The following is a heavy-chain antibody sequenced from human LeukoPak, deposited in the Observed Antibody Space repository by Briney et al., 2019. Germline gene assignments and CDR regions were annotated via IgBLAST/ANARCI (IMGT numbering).Heavy chain of an antibody. Sequence: PGGSLRLTCAASGFTFSSYGMSWVRQAPGKGLEWVSAISGSGGSTYYADSVKGRFTISRDNSKNTLYLQMNSLRAEDTAVYYCAKGDSSGYYYGDGFDYWGQGTLVTVSS. D-gene: IGHD3-22*01. CDR1: GFTFSSYG. CDR2: ISGSGGST. CDR3: AKGDSSGYYYGDGFDY. J-gene: IGHJ4*02. V-gene: IGHV3-23*01.